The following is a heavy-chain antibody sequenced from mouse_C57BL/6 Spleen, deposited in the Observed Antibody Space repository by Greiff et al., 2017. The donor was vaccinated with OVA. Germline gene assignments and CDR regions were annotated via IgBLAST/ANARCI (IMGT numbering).Heavy chain of an antibody. D-gene: IGHD1-1*01. Sequence: LVESGAELARPGASVKLSCKASGYTFTSYGISWVKQRTGQGLEWIGEIYPRSGNTYYNEKFKGKATLTADKSSSTAYMELRSLTSEDSAVYFCARWYYGSSYYDYWGQGTTLTVSS. CDR3: ARWYYGSSYYDY. CDR1: GYTFTSYG. CDR2: IYPRSGNT. J-gene: IGHJ2*01. V-gene: IGHV1-81*01.